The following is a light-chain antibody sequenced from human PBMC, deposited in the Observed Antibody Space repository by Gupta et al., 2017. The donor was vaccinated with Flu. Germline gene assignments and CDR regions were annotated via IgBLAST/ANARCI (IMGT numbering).Light chain of an antibody. Sequence: DNQMTQSPSSLSSSVGDRVTITCRASQSISSYLNWYQQTPGKAPKFLIYSASNLQSGVSSRFSGSGSGTDFTLTISSLQPEDFATYYCQQSYTTPLTFGGGTKVEIK. CDR1: QSISSY. CDR2: SAS. V-gene: IGKV1-39*01. CDR3: QQSYTTPLT. J-gene: IGKJ4*01.